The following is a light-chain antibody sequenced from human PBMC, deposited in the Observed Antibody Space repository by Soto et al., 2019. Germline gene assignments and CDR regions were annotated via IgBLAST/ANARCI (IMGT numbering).Light chain of an antibody. CDR3: QQYSSSPPEFT. J-gene: IGKJ3*01. V-gene: IGKV3-20*01. CDR2: GAS. Sequence: EIVLTQSPGTLSLSPGERATLSCRASQSVSSSYLAWYQQRPGQAPKLLIFGASYRATGIPDRFSGSGSGKDFTLTISRLEPEDFAVDYCQQYSSSPPEFTFGPGTKVD. CDR1: QSVSSSY.